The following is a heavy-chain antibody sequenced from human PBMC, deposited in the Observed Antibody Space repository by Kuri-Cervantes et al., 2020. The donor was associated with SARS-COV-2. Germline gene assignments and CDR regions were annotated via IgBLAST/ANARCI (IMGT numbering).Heavy chain of an antibody. CDR2: TYYSGST. CDR1: GGSISSSSYY. Sequence: SETLSLTCTVSGGSISSSSYYWSWIRQPPGKGLEWIGYTYYSGSTNSNPSLKSRVTISLNTSKTQFSLRLTSVTAADTAVYYCARRIGSSSPYYYFEYWGQGAVVTVSS. D-gene: IGHD6-13*01. CDR3: ARRIGSSSPYYYFEY. J-gene: IGHJ4*02. V-gene: IGHV4-61*05.